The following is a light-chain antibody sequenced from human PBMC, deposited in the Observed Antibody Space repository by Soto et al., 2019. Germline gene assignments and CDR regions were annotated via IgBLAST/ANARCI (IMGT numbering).Light chain of an antibody. Sequence: DIQMTQSPSTLTASVGDRVTINCRASQNINNSLAWYQQKSGSAPKLLISDASNLASGVPSRFSGSGSGTDFTLTFNSLEPDDFATYYCQHCSVFLCTFAQGTKLDIK. J-gene: IGKJ2*02. CDR1: QNINNS. V-gene: IGKV1-5*01. CDR2: DAS. CDR3: QHCSVFLCT.